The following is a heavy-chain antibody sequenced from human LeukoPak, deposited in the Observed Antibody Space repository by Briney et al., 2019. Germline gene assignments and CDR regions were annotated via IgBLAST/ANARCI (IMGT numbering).Heavy chain of an antibody. CDR1: GGSFSGYY. CDR2: INHSGST. V-gene: IGHV4-34*01. CDR3: ARVGRRGYSYGYNWLDP. D-gene: IGHD5-18*01. Sequence: PSETLSLTCAVYGGSFSGYYWSWIRQPPGKGLEWIGEINHSGSTNYNPSLKSRVTISVDTSKNQFSLKLSSVTAADTAVYYCARVGRRGYSYGYNWLDPWGQGTLVTVSS. J-gene: IGHJ5*02.